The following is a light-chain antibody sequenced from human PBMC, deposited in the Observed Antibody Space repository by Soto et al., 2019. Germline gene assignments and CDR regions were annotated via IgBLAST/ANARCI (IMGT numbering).Light chain of an antibody. V-gene: IGLV1-47*01. CDR2: RNN. J-gene: IGLJ2*01. CDR3: AAWDDSLSGVV. Sequence: QSVLTQPPSASGTPGQRVTISCSGSSSNIGSNYVYWYQQLPGTAPNLLIYRNNQRPSGVPDRFSGSTSGTSASLAISGRRSEDEADDYCAAWDDSLSGVVFGGGTKLTVL. CDR1: SSNIGSNY.